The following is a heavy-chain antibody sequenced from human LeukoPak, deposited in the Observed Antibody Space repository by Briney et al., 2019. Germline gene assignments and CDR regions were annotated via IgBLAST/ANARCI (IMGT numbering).Heavy chain of an antibody. J-gene: IGHJ4*02. Sequence: GGSLRLSCAASGFTFSSYAMHWVRQAPGKGLEWVAVISYDGSNKYYADSVKGRFTISRDNSKNTLYLQMNSLRAEDTAVYYCARKVVGTYYDFWSGYYSPNAFDYWGQGTLVTVSS. CDR2: ISYDGSNK. D-gene: IGHD3-3*01. V-gene: IGHV3-30*01. CDR3: ARKVVGTYYDFWSGYYSPNAFDY. CDR1: GFTFSSYA.